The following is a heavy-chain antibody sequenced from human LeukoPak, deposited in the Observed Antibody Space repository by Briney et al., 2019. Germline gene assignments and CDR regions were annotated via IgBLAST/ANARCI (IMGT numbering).Heavy chain of an antibody. J-gene: IGHJ6*02. D-gene: IGHD2-15*01. CDR3: ASVTSGPLYYYYYGMDV. CDR1: GGSISSYY. Sequence: SETLSLTCTVSGGSISSYYWSWIRQPPGKGLEWIGYIYYSGSTNYNPSLKSRVTISVDTSKNQFSLKLSSVTAADTAVYYCASVTSGPLYYYYYGMDVWGQGTTVTVSS. V-gene: IGHV4-59*01. CDR2: IYYSGST.